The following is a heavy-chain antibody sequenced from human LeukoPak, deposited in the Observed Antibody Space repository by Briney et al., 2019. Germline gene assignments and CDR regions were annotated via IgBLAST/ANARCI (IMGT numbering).Heavy chain of an antibody. D-gene: IGHD2-15*01. V-gene: IGHV3-21*01. CDR2: ISPGGGTT. CDR3: ANLVVVAATGSDY. CDR1: GFTFSSYW. J-gene: IGHJ4*02. Sequence: PGGSLRLSCAASGFTFSSYWMSWVRQAPARGLEWVASISPGGGTTYYADYVKGRFTISRDNAKNSLYLQMNSLRAEDTAVYYCANLVVVAATGSDYWGQGTLVTVSS.